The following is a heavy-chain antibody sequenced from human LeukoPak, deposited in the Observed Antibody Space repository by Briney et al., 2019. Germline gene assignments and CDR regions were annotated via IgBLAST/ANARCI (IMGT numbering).Heavy chain of an antibody. J-gene: IGHJ5*02. CDR3: ARDVVPAATRTNWFDP. CDR2: IYTSGST. D-gene: IGHD2-2*01. Sequence: PSETLSLTCTVSGGSISSGSYYWSWIRQPAGKGLEWIGRIYTSGSTNYNPSLKRRLTMSVDTSKNQFSLKLSSVTAADTAVYYCARDVVPAATRTNWFDPWGQGTLVTVSS. V-gene: IGHV4-61*02. CDR1: GGSISSGSYY.